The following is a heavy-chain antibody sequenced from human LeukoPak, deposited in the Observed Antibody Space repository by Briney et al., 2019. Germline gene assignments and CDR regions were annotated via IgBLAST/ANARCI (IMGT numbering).Heavy chain of an antibody. CDR3: AKRDRPCSGDCSAPYYFDY. CDR1: GFTFSSFA. CDR2: ISSSGRNT. J-gene: IGHJ4*02. V-gene: IGHV3-23*01. D-gene: IGHD2-21*02. Sequence: GGSLRLSCAASGFTFSSFAMRWVRQTPGKGLEWVSSISSSGRNTYYADSVKGRFTISSDNSENTLYLQVSSLRAEDTAMYYCAKRDRPCSGDCSAPYYFDYWGQGTLVTVSS.